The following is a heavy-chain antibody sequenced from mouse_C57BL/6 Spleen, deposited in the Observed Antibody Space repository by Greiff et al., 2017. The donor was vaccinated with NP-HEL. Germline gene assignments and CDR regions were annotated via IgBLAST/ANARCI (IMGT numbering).Heavy chain of an antibody. CDR3: ASNEGRVAMDY. CDR2: INPSNGGT. V-gene: IGHV1-53*01. D-gene: IGHD3-3*01. Sequence: VQLQQSGTELAKPGASVKLSCKASGYTFTSYGMHWVKQRPGQGLEWIGNINPSNGGTYYNEKFKSKATLTVNKSSSTAYMQLSSLTSEGAAMYYCASNEGRVAMDYWGQGTSVTVSS. CDR1: GYTFTSYG. J-gene: IGHJ4*01.